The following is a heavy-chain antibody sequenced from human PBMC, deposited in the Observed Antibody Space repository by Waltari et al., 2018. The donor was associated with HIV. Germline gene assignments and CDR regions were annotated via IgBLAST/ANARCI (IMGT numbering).Heavy chain of an antibody. CDR2: MNPNSGNT. CDR1: ESTFITFD. CDR3: ARNSSAKGNRYFYYGLDV. Sequence: QVHLVQSGPEVKRPGASVKISCKAYESTFITFDVNWVRQAAGQGPEWLGWMNPNSGNTASPYKFEDRVTMTRDVSTDTAYMEMSGLTPEDTAIYYCARNSSAKGNRYFYYGLDVWGQGTPVTV. J-gene: IGHJ6*02. V-gene: IGHV1-8*02. D-gene: IGHD3-22*01.